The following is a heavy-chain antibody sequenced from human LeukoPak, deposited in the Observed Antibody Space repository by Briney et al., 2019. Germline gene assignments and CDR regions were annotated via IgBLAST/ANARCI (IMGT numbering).Heavy chain of an antibody. CDR1: GFTFGDNA. V-gene: IGHV3-49*03. D-gene: IGHD3-22*01. J-gene: IGHJ6*02. Sequence: GGSLRLSCTASGFTFGDNAMSWFRQAPGKGLEWVGVIRSKAHGGTTQYAASVTGRFSISRDDSNYIAYLQMNSLKAEDTAVYYCARYLFAYDTSAQGGMDVWGQGTTVTVSS. CDR2: IRSKAHGGTT. CDR3: ARYLFAYDTSAQGGMDV.